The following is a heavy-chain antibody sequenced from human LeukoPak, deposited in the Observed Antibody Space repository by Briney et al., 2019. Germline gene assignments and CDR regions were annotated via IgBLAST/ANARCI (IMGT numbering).Heavy chain of an antibody. CDR3: ARAVVVTRYLDY. D-gene: IGHD2-21*02. V-gene: IGHV3-64*01. J-gene: IGHJ4*02. CDR2: INDNGGTT. CDR1: GFTFSNYA. Sequence: GGSLRLSCAASGFTFSNYATHWVRQAPGKGLEYVSAINDNGGTTYYANSVKGRFTISRDNSKSTLYLQMGSLRAEDMAVYYCARAVVVTRYLDYWGQGALVTVSS.